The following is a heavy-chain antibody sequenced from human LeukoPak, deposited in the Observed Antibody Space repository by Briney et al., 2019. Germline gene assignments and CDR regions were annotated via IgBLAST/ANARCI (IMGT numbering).Heavy chain of an antibody. CDR1: GYTFTSYA. CDR3: ARGKGITMIARSLVGMDV. D-gene: IGHD3-22*01. J-gene: IGHJ6*02. Sequence: ASVKVSCKASGYTFTSYAMNWVRQAPGQGLEWMGWINTNTGNPTYAQGFTGRFVFSLDTSVSTAYLQISSLKAEDTAVYYCARGKGITMIARSLVGMDVWGQGTTVTVSS. CDR2: INTNTGNP. V-gene: IGHV7-4-1*02.